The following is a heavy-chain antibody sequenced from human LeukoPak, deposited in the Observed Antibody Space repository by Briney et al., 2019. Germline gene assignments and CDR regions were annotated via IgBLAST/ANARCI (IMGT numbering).Heavy chain of an antibody. V-gene: IGHV1-46*01. D-gene: IGHD3-22*01. CDR3: AREHKYYYDSSGYYFDY. J-gene: IGHJ4*02. Sequence: ASVKVSCKASVYTFTSYYMHWVRQAPGQGLEWMGMINPSGGSTSYAQKFQGRVTMTRDTSTSTVYMELSSLRSEDTAVYYCAREHKYYYDSSGYYFDYWGQGTLVTVSS. CDR1: VYTFTSYY. CDR2: INPSGGST.